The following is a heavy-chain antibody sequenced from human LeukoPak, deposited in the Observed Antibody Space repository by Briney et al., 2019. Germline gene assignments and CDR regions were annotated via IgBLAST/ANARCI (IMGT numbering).Heavy chain of an antibody. CDR1: GYTFTSYG. Sequence: ASVTVSCKASGYTFTSYGISWVRQAPGQGLEWMGWISAYNGNTNYAQKLQGRVTMTTDTSTSTAYMELRSLRSDDTAVYYCAREAAMRYYYYYGMDVWGKGTTVTVSS. V-gene: IGHV1-18*04. D-gene: IGHD2-2*01. CDR3: AREAAMRYYYYYGMDV. CDR2: ISAYNGNT. J-gene: IGHJ6*04.